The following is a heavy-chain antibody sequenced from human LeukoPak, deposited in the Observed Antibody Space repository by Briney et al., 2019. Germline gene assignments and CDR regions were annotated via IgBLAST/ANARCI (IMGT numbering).Heavy chain of an antibody. V-gene: IGHV4-39*01. D-gene: IGHD3-3*01. Sequence: PSETLSLTCDVPGGSIGSENYWWGWLRQPPGKGLEWIATISYTGTTHDNPSLRSRVTMPVDTSKNQFSLRLSAVTAADTAVYYCARQFGVGAWALDSWGQGTLVTVSS. CDR2: ISYTGTT. J-gene: IGHJ4*02. CDR3: ARQFGVGAWALDS. CDR1: GGSIGSENYW.